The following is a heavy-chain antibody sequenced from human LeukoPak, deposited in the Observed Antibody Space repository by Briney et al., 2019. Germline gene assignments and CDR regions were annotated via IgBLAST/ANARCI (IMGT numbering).Heavy chain of an antibody. D-gene: IGHD3-3*01. V-gene: IGHV4-39*07. CDR2: IYYSGST. CDR1: GGSISSSSYY. CDR3: AREKVAPYHDFWSGYRNKGYYFDY. Sequence: SETLSLTCTVSGGSISSSSYYWGWIRQPPGKGLEWIGSIYYSGSTYYNPSLKSRVTISVDTSKNQFSLKLSSVTAADTAVYYCAREKVAPYHDFWSGYRNKGYYFDYWGQGTLVTVSS. J-gene: IGHJ4*02.